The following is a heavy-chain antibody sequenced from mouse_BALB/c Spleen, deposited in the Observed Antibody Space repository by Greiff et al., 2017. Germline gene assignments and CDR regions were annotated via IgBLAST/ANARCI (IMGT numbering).Heavy chain of an antibody. CDR1: GFTFSSYA. Sequence: EVQLVESGGGLVKPGGSLKLSCAASGFTFSSYAMSWVRQSPEKRLEWVAEISSGGSYTYYPDTVTGRFTISRDNAKNTLYLEMSSLRSEDTAMYYCARDYSFAYWGQGTLVTVSA. V-gene: IGHV5-9-4*01. CDR3: ARDYSFAY. D-gene: IGHD1-1*01. J-gene: IGHJ3*01. CDR2: ISSGGSYT.